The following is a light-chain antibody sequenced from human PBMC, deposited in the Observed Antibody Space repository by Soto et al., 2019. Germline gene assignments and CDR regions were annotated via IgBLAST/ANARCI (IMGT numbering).Light chain of an antibody. J-gene: IGLJ3*02. CDR1: SNEALNYDV. Sequence: QSVLTQPASVSGSPGQSITISCTGSSNEALNYDVVSWYQHHPGQVPNRIIYEGNKQTSGVSSRFSASRSGNMASLTISGLQAEDEANYYCCSYVYSNSGVFGGGTKLTVL. CDR3: CSYVYSNSGV. V-gene: IGLV2-23*01. CDR2: EGN.